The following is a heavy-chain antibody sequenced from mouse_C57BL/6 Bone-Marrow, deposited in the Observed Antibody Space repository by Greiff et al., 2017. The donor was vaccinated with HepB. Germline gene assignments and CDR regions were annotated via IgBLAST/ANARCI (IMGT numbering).Heavy chain of an antibody. CDR1: GFTFSDYY. CDR3: ARQDDGYYWFAY. D-gene: IGHD2-3*01. Sequence: DVKLVESGGGLVQPGGSLKLSCAASGFTFSDYYMYWVRQTPEKRLVWVAYISNGGGSTYYPDTVKGRFTISRDNAKNTLYLQMSRLKSEDTAMYYCARQDDGYYWFAYWGQGTLVTVSA. V-gene: IGHV5-12*01. J-gene: IGHJ3*01. CDR2: ISNGGGST.